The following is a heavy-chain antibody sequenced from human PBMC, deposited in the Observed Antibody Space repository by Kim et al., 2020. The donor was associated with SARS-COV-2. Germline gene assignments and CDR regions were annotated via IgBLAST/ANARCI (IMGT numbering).Heavy chain of an antibody. CDR3: AKDSGSFSGDY. J-gene: IGHJ4*02. Sequence: ASVKVSCKASGYTFTKFHMHWVRQAPGQGLEWMGIISPSGDHTRFAQKFQGRVTLTRDTSTSTVSMDLSSLRSEDTATYYCAKDSGSFSGDYWGQGTLAT. CDR2: ISPSGDHT. D-gene: IGHD1-26*01. CDR1: GYTFTKFH. V-gene: IGHV1-46*01.